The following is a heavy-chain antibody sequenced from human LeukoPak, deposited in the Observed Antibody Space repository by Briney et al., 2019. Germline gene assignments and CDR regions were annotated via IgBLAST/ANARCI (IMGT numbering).Heavy chain of an antibody. D-gene: IGHD1-26*01. J-gene: IGHJ4*02. CDR1: GGSFSGYY. V-gene: IGHV4-34*01. Sequence: PSETLSLTCAVYGGSFSGYYWSWIRQPPGKGLEWIGEINHSGSTNYNPSLKSRVTISVDTSKNQFSLKLSPVTAADTAVYYCARGPPGGATDYWGQGTLVTVSS. CDR2: INHSGST. CDR3: ARGPPGGATDY.